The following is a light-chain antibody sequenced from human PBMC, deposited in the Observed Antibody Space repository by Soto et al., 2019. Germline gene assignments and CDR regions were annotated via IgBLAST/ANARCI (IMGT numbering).Light chain of an antibody. V-gene: IGLV1-40*01. CDR2: YNN. J-gene: IGLJ2*01. CDR1: SSNLGASVD. Sequence: QSVLTQPPSLSGSTGQRITISCTGTSSNLGASVDVQWYQQHPGAAPKLLIYYNNNRPSGVPYRFSGSKSGTSAFLAITGLKIDYEADYYSQSYVISLSGHVVFGGVTKLTVL. CDR3: QSYVISLSGHVV.